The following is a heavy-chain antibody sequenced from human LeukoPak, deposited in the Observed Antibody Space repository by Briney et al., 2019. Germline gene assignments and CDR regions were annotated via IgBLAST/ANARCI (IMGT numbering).Heavy chain of an antibody. CDR2: ISSSSSYM. D-gene: IGHD5-12*01. Sequence: GGSLRLSCAASGFTFSSYSMNWVRQAPGKGLEWVSSISSSSSYMFYADSVKGRLTISRDNAKNSLYLQMNSLRAEDTAVYYCARDGQGSGYDYWLGYYYYYMDVWGKGTTVTVSS. CDR3: ARDGQGSGYDYWLGYYYYYMDV. J-gene: IGHJ6*03. V-gene: IGHV3-21*01. CDR1: GFTFSSYS.